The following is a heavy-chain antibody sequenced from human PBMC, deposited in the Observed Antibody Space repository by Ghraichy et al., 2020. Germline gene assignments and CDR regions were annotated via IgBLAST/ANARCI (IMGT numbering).Heavy chain of an antibody. CDR3: AKRPAGLSWGPSYAMDV. Sequence: GGSLRLSCAAFGFTFSTFPMSWVRQVPGQGLEWVSVITGSGSTTYYADSVKGRFTISRDNSKNTLSLQMYSLRAEDTAVYYCAKRPAGLSWGPSYAMDVWGQGTTVTVSS. D-gene: IGHD2-15*01. CDR2: ITGSGSTT. V-gene: IGHV3-23*01. CDR1: GFTFSTFP. J-gene: IGHJ6*02.